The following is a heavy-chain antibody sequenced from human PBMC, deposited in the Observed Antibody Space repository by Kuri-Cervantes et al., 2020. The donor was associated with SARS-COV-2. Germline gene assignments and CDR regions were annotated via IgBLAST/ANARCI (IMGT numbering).Heavy chain of an antibody. CDR3: ARACSSTSCYFSEFDY. CDR2: INPNSGGT. Sequence: ASVKVSCKASGYTFTGYYMHWVRQAPGQGLEWMGWINPNSGGTNYAQKFQGRVTMTRDTSISTAFMELSRLGSDDTAVYYCARACSSTSCYFSEFDYWGQGTLVTVSS. V-gene: IGHV1-2*02. D-gene: IGHD2-2*01. J-gene: IGHJ4*02. CDR1: GYTFTGYY.